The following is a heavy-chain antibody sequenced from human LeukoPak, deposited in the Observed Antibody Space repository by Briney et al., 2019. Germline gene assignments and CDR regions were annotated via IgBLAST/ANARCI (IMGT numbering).Heavy chain of an antibody. CDR3: ASHYDSSGYYLYYFDY. J-gene: IGHJ4*02. V-gene: IGHV3-30*02. CDR2: IRYDGSNK. Sequence: PGGSLRLSCAASGFTFSSYGMHWVRQAPGKGLEWVAFIRYDGSNKYYADSVKGRFTISRDNSKNILYLQMDSLRAEDTAVYYCASHYDSSGYYLYYFDYWGQGTLVTVSS. CDR1: GFTFSSYG. D-gene: IGHD3-22*01.